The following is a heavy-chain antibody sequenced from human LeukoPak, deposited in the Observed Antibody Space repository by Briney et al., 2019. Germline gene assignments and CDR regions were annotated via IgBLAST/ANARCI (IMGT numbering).Heavy chain of an antibody. CDR2: IYSGGSS. J-gene: IGHJ5*02. Sequence: PGGSLRLSCAASGFTVSSNYMSWVRQAPGKGLEWVSVIYSGGSSYYADSVKGRFTISRDNAKNSLYLQMNSLRAEDTAVYYCARDGPRDPWGQGTLVTVSS. V-gene: IGHV3-53*01. CDR3: ARDGPRDP. CDR1: GFTVSSNY.